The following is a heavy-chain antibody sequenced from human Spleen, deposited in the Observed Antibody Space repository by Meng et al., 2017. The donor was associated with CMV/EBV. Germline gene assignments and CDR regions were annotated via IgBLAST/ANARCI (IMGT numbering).Heavy chain of an antibody. Sequence: AAAGVNFSSDARGWVRQAPGKGLEWVSAISGSGGSTYYADSVKGRFTISRDNSKNTLYLQMNSLRAEDTAVYYCATDGFYGSGPPGYWGQGTLVTVSS. D-gene: IGHD3-10*01. CDR3: ATDGFYGSGPPGY. CDR1: GVNFSSDA. CDR2: ISGSGGST. J-gene: IGHJ4*02. V-gene: IGHV3-23*01.